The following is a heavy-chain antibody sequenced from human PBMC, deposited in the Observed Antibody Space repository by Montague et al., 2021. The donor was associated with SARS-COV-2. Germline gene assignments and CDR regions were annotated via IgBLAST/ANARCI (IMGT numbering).Heavy chain of an antibody. D-gene: IGHD3-16*01. Sequence: PALVKPTQTLTLTCTFSGFSLSTNGVGVGWIRQPPGKALEWLALIYWDGDKRYSPSLMSRLTIPSGTSKNQVVLTMTNMNPVDTATYYCAHRREDATLITEWSDPWGQGTMVTVSS. CDR1: GFSLSTNGVG. J-gene: IGHJ5*02. V-gene: IGHV2-5*02. CDR3: AHRREDATLITEWSDP. CDR2: IYWDGDK.